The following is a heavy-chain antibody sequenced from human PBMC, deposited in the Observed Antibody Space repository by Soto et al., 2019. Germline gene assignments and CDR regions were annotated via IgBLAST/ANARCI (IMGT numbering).Heavy chain of an antibody. Sequence: SETLSPTCAVYGGSFSGYYWSWIRQPPGKGLEWIGEINHSGSTNYNPSLKSRVTISVDTSKNQFSLKLSSVTAADTAVYYCARTYYYGSGSYYKYFQHWGQGTLVTVSS. D-gene: IGHD3-10*01. J-gene: IGHJ1*01. V-gene: IGHV4-34*01. CDR2: INHSGST. CDR1: GGSFSGYY. CDR3: ARTYYYGSGSYYKYFQH.